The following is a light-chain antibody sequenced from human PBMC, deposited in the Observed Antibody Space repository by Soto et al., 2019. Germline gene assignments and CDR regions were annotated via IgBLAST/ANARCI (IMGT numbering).Light chain of an antibody. CDR1: QSVSRY. V-gene: IGKV3-15*01. CDR3: HQYNNWPPWT. CDR2: GAS. Sequence: IVLAQSPATLSCSPGEIATLSVRASQSVSRYLAWYQQKPGQAPRLLIYGASTRATGIPARFSGSGSGTEFTLTISSLQSEDYAVYYCHQYNNWPPWTFGQGTKVDIK. J-gene: IGKJ1*01.